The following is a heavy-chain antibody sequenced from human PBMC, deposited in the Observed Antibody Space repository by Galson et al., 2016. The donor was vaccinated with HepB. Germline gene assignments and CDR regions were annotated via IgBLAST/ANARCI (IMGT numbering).Heavy chain of an antibody. J-gene: IGHJ4*02. Sequence: SLRLSCAASGFTFSDYYMSWIRQAPGKGLEWVSYISSTGSTIYYADSVKGRFTISRDNAENSLCLQMNSLRADDTAVYYCARDQGRNSWSPYYFDYWGQGSLVTVSS. CDR3: ARDQGRNSWSPYYFDY. CDR2: ISSTGSTI. CDR1: GFTFSDYY. D-gene: IGHD6-13*01. V-gene: IGHV3-11*01.